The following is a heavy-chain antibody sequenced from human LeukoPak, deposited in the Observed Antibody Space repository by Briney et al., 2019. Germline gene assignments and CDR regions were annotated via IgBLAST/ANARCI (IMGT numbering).Heavy chain of an antibody. J-gene: IGHJ4*02. D-gene: IGHD6-19*01. CDR3: ARALAVAGGDIDY. CDR2: ISSSSSTI. Sequence: GGSLRLSCAASGFTFSSYSMNWVRQAPGKGLEWVSYISSSSSTIYYADSVKGRFTISRDNAKNSLYLQMNSLRAEDTAVYYCARALAVAGGDIDYWGQGTLVTVPS. CDR1: GFTFSSYS. V-gene: IGHV3-48*04.